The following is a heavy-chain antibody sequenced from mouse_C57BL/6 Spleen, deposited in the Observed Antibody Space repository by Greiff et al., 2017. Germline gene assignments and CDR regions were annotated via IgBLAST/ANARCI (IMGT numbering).Heavy chain of an antibody. J-gene: IGHJ3*01. Sequence: QVQLQQSGAELVKPGASVKMSCKASGYTFTTYPLEWMKQNHGKSLEWIGNFHPYNDDTKYNEKFKGKATLTVEKSSSTVYLELSRLTSDDSAVYCCARPGYGSSYGFAYWGQGTLVTVSA. V-gene: IGHV1-47*01. CDR1: GYTFTTYP. D-gene: IGHD1-1*01. CDR3: ARPGYGSSYGFAY. CDR2: FHPYNDDT.